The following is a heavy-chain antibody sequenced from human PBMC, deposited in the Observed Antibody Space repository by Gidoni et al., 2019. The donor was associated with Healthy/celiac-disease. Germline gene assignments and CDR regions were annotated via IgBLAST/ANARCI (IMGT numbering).Heavy chain of an antibody. J-gene: IGHJ3*02. CDR2: ISAYNGNT. CDR3: ARDATPGGVTDDAFDI. Sequence: QVQLVQSGAEVKKPGASVKVSCKASGSTFTSYGISWVRQAPGQGLDWMGWISAYNGNTNYAQKLQGRVTMTTDTSTSTAYMDLRSLRSDDTAVYYCARDATPGGVTDDAFDIWGQGTMVTVSS. CDR1: GSTFTSYG. V-gene: IGHV1-18*01. D-gene: IGHD2-15*01.